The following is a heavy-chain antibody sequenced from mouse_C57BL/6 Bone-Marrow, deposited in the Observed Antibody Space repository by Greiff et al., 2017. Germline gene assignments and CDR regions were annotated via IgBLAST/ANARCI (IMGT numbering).Heavy chain of an antibody. V-gene: IGHV5-17*01. CDR2: ISSGSSTI. J-gene: IGHJ3*01. CDR3: ATDTTVVAPFAY. Sequence: EVQVVESGGGLVKPGGSLKLSCAASGFTFSDYGMHWVRQAPEKGLEWVAYISSGSSTIYYADTVKGRFTISRDNAKNTLFLQMTSLRSEDTAMYYCATDTTVVAPFAYWGQGTLVTVSA. CDR1: GFTFSDYG. D-gene: IGHD1-1*01.